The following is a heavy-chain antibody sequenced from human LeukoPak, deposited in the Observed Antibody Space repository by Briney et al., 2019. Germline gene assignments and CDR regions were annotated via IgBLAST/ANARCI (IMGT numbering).Heavy chain of an antibody. D-gene: IGHD3-22*01. CDR1: GGSISSSSYY. V-gene: IGHV4-39*07. Sequence: SETLSLTCTVSGGSISSSSYYWGWIRQPPGKGLEWIGSIYYSGSTYYNPSLKSRVTISVDTSKNQFSLKLSSVTAADTAVYYCATSLYYYDSSMLGYWGQGTLVTVSS. CDR3: ATSLYYYDSSMLGY. J-gene: IGHJ4*02. CDR2: IYYSGST.